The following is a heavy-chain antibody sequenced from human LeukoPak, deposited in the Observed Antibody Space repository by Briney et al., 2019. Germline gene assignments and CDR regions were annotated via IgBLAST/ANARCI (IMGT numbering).Heavy chain of an antibody. CDR3: ARGDDIVVVPAATQDWFDP. D-gene: IGHD2-2*01. J-gene: IGHJ5*02. CDR1: GYTFTSCG. V-gene: IGHV1-18*01. CDR2: ISAYNGNT. Sequence: GASVKVSCKASGYTFTSCGISWVRQAPGQGLEWMGWISAYNGNTNYAQRLQGRVTMTTDTSTSTAYMELRSLRSDDTAVYYCARGDDIVVVPAATQDWFDPWGQGTLVTVSS.